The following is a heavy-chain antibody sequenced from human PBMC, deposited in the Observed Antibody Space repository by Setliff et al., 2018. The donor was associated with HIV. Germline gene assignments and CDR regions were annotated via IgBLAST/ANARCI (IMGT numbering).Heavy chain of an antibody. V-gene: IGHV4-31*03. D-gene: IGHD3-3*01. CDR1: GGSISSGNYY. CDR3: ATSRGGYYDARY. CDR2: IYYSGNP. J-gene: IGHJ4*02. Sequence: SETLSLTCTVSGGSISSGNYYWSWIRQHPGKGLEWIGNIYYSGNPYYNPSLKSRLIISVDTSKNQFSLRLSSVTAADTAVYYCATSRGGYYDARYWGQGTLVTVSS.